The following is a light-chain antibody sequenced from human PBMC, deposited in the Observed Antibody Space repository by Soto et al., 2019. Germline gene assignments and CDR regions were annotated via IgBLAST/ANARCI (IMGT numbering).Light chain of an antibody. Sequence: EILMTQSPATLSVSPGEGATLSCRASQDVRTDLAWYQQKPGHAPRLLIYGASTRATGIPVRFSGSGSGTEFTLNISSLQSEDFAVYYCQQYNIWPPKHTFVQGTKLEIK. CDR2: GAS. J-gene: IGKJ2*01. CDR3: QQYNIWPPKHT. CDR1: QDVRTD. V-gene: IGKV3D-15*01.